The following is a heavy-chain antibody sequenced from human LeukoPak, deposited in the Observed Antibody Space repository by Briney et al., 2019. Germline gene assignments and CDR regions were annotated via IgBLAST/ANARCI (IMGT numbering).Heavy chain of an antibody. Sequence: GGSLRLSCAASGFTFSSYSMNWVRQAPGRGLEWVSTISSSSTYIYYADSVKGRFTISRDNAENSVYVQMDSLRGDDTAVYYCARDLSLGAPGGFDYWGQGTLVTLSS. CDR3: ARDLSLGAPGGFDY. D-gene: IGHD3-16*01. V-gene: IGHV3-21*01. CDR1: GFTFSSYS. J-gene: IGHJ4*02. CDR2: ISSSSTYI.